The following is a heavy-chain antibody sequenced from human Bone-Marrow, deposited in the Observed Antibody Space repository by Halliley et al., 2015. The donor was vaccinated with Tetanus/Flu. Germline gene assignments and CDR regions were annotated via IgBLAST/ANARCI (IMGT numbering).Heavy chain of an antibody. CDR1: GFTFNTAW. V-gene: IGHV3-15*01. CDR2: IKTKADGGTV. Sequence: AVSGFTFNTAWMSWVRQAPGKGLEWVGLIKTKADGGTVDYAAPVKGRLTISRDDSRNTLFLQMNSLKTEDTAVYYCTSPGDYFDCWGQGTLVTVSS. D-gene: IGHD3-10*01. CDR3: TSPGDYFDC. J-gene: IGHJ4*02.